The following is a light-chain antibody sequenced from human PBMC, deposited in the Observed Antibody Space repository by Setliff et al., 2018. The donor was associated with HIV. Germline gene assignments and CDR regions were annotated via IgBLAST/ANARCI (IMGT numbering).Light chain of an antibody. CDR3: AAWDDSLNGVI. J-gene: IGLJ2*01. V-gene: IGLV2-14*03. Sequence: QSVLTQPASVSGSPGQSITISCTGTSSDVGTYNFVSWYQQHPGKGPKLMIYDVSNRPSGVSNRFSGSKSGNTASLTISGLQSEDVADYYCAAWDDSLNGVIFGGGTKVTVL. CDR2: DVS. CDR1: SSDVGTYNF.